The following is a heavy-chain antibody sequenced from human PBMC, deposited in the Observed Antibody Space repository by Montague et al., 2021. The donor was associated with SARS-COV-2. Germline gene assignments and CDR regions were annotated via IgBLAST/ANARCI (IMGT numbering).Heavy chain of an antibody. CDR1: GRSTSNYY. V-gene: IGHV4-59*01. D-gene: IGHD2-15*01. Sequence: SETLSLTCSVSGRSTSNYYWTWIRQSPGQGLRWIGYIFYTGSTKFNPSLKSRVSMSLDTSKNHFSLRLSAVTAADAARYYCARAQNICFIANCVNYFDLWGLGALVTVSS. J-gene: IGHJ4*02. CDR3: ARAQNICFIANCVNYFDL. CDR2: IFYTGST.